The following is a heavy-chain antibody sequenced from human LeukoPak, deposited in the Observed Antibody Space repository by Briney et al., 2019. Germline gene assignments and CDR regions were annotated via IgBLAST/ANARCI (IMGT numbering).Heavy chain of an antibody. J-gene: IGHJ5*02. Sequence: GESLKISFKGSGYSFTSYWIGWVRPMPGKGLEWMGIIYPGDSDTRYSPSFQGQVTISADKSISTAYLQWSSLKASDTAMYYCAREGGYQLLSTDWFDPWGQGTLVTVSS. CDR1: GYSFTSYW. CDR2: IYPGDSDT. D-gene: IGHD2-2*01. V-gene: IGHV5-51*01. CDR3: AREGGYQLLSTDWFDP.